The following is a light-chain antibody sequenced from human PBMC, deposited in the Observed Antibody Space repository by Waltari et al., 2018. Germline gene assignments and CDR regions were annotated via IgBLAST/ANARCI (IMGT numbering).Light chain of an antibody. V-gene: IGKV1-5*03. CDR1: QSIRSW. Sequence: DIQMTQSLSTLSASVGERVNIIGRASQSIRSWLAWSQQKPGTAPKLLIYKASTLESGVPSRFSGSGSGTEFTLTINSLQPDDFATYYCQQYNGYWTFGQGTKVEIK. CDR3: QQYNGYWT. J-gene: IGKJ1*01. CDR2: KAS.